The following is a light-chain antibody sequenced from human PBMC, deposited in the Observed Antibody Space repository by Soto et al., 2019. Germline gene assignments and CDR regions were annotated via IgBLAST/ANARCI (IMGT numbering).Light chain of an antibody. CDR1: QSVSSN. CDR3: QHYNNWPPLT. V-gene: IGKV3-15*01. J-gene: IGKJ4*01. Sequence: EIVMTQSPATLSVSPGERATLSCRASQSVSSNLAWYQQKPGQAPRLLIYGASTRATGIPARFSGSGSGTEFTLTISSLQSEDFAVYSRQHYNNWPPLTFGGGTKVEIK. CDR2: GAS.